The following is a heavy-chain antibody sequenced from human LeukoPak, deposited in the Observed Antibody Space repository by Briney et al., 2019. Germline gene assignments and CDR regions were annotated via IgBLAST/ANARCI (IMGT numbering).Heavy chain of an antibody. Sequence: SETLSLTCTVSGGSISSYYWSWIRQPPGKGLEWIGYIYTSGSTNYNPSLKSRVTISVDTSKNQFSLKLSSVTAADTAVYYCARHGDFRIYFDYWGQGTLVTVSS. D-gene: IGHD2-15*01. CDR2: IYTSGST. CDR1: GGSISSYY. CDR3: ARHGDFRIYFDY. V-gene: IGHV4-4*09. J-gene: IGHJ4*02.